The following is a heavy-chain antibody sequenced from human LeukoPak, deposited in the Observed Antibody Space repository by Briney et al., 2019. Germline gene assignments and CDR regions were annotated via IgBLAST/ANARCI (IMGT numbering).Heavy chain of an antibody. D-gene: IGHD2-21*01. V-gene: IGHV3-49*04. CDR2: IRSKAYGGTT. Sequence: GGSLRLSCTASGFTLGDYAMSWVRQAPGKGLEGVGFIRSKAYGGTTEYAASVKGGFTIPRDDSKSIAYLQMNSLKTEDTAVYYCTRGAYCGGDCYDYWGQGTLVTVSS. CDR3: TRGAYCGGDCYDY. J-gene: IGHJ4*02. CDR1: GFTLGDYA.